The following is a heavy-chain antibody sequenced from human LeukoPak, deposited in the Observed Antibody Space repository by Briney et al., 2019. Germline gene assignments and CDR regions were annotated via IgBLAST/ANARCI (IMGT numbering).Heavy chain of an antibody. J-gene: IGHJ4*02. Sequence: PAETLSLTCTVSGGSISSSSYYWGWIRQPPGKGLEWIGSIYYSGSTYYNPSLKSRVTISVDTSKNQFSLKLSSVTAADTAVYYCARHLSVRPDYWGQGTLVTVSS. V-gene: IGHV4-39*01. CDR1: GGSISSSSYY. CDR3: ARHLSVRPDY. CDR2: IYYSGST. D-gene: IGHD6-6*01.